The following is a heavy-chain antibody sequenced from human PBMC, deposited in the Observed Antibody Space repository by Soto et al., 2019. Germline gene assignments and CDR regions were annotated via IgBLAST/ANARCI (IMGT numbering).Heavy chain of an antibody. V-gene: IGHV1-18*01. CDR3: ARVPPTYGYYFDY. J-gene: IGHJ4*02. Sequence: ASVKVSCKASGYTFNHYGFTWVRQAPGQGLEWMGWISANNRNTNYAQKFRGRVTMTTDTSTTTTYLELRSLRSDDTAVYYCARVPPTYGYYFDYWGQGTLVTVSS. D-gene: IGHD4-17*01. CDR2: ISANNRNT. CDR1: GYTFNHYG.